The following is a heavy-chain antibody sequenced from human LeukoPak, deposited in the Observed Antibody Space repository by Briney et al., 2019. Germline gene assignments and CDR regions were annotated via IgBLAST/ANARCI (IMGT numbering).Heavy chain of an antibody. V-gene: IGHV4-34*01. CDR1: GGSFSGYY. J-gene: IGHJ6*02. Sequence: SETLSLTCAVYGGSFSGYYWSWIRQPPGKGLEWIGEINHSGSTNYNPSLKSRVTISVDTSKNQFSLKLSSVTAADTAVYYCALSGRYYYGSGCLADVWGQGTTVTVSS. CDR2: INHSGST. CDR3: ALSGRYYYGSGCLADV. D-gene: IGHD3-10*01.